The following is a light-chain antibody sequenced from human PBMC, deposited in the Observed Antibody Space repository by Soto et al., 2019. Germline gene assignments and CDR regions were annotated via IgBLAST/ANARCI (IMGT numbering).Light chain of an antibody. Sequence: ENVLTQSPGTLSLSPGERATLSCRASQSVSSSYSAWYQQKPGQPPSLLIFDASNRATGIPDRFSGSGSGTDLTLTISSLEPEDFAVYYCQQYGSSPPSWTFGQGTKVEIK. V-gene: IGKV3-20*01. CDR3: QQYGSSPPSWT. CDR1: QSVSSSY. CDR2: DAS. J-gene: IGKJ1*01.